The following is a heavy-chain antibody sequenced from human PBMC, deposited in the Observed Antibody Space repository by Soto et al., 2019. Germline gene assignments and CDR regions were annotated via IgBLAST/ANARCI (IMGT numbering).Heavy chain of an antibody. CDR1: GFTFSSYA. CDR3: AKGPDYGDYAGTDAFDI. CDR2: ISGSGGST. V-gene: IGHV3-23*01. D-gene: IGHD4-17*01. Sequence: GGSLRLSCAASGFTFSSYAMSWVRQAPGKGLEWVSAISGSGGSTYYADSVKGRFTISRDNSKNTLYLQMNSLRAEDTAVYYCAKGPDYGDYAGTDAFDIWGQGTMVTVSS. J-gene: IGHJ3*02.